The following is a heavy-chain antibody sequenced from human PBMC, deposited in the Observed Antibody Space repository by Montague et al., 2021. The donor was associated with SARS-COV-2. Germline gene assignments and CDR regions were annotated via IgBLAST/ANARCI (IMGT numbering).Heavy chain of an antibody. D-gene: IGHD1-14*01. CDR1: GFTFSSYS. Sequence: SLRLSCAVSGFTFSSYSMNWVRQAPGKGLGWVSSISSSGAYINYADSVKGRFTVSRDNAKNSLYLQMDSLGAEDTAVYYCARDLSDHLLLQYYYYMDVWGKGTTVTVSS. J-gene: IGHJ6*03. CDR2: ISSSGAYI. CDR3: ARDLSDHLLLQYYYYMDV. V-gene: IGHV3-21*01.